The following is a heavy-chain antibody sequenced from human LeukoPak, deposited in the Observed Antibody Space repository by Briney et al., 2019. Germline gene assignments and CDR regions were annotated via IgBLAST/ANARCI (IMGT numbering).Heavy chain of an antibody. D-gene: IGHD5-12*01. V-gene: IGHV3-30*04. CDR2: ISYDGTNK. Sequence: GRSLRLSCAASGITFSRSAMHWVRQAPGKGLEWVAIISYDGTNKYYLDPVKGRFTISRDNSKNTLYLQMDSLRAEDTAVYYCTRGTVPGLATTYGTYFDSWGQGTLVTVSS. J-gene: IGHJ4*02. CDR3: TRGTVPGLATTYGTYFDS. CDR1: GITFSRSA.